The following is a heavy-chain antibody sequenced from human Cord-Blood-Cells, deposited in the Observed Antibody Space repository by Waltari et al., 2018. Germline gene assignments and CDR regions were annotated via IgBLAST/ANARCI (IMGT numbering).Heavy chain of an antibody. Sequence: QVQLQESGPGLVKPSETPSLTCTVSGGSISSYYWSWIRQPPGKGLEWIGYSYYSWITNHNPSLESLGTRSVDTSKNQFSLKLSSVTAADTAVYYCARDMAGTLYAFDIWGQGTMVTVSS. CDR3: ARDMAGTLYAFDI. V-gene: IGHV4-59*01. J-gene: IGHJ3*02. CDR2: SYYSWIT. CDR1: GGSISSYY. D-gene: IGHD6-19*01.